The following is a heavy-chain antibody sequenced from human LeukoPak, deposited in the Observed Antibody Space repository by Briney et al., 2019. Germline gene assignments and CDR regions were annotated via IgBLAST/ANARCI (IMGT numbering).Heavy chain of an antibody. Sequence: GGSLRLSCAASGFTFSSYSMNWVRQAPGKGLEWVSYISSSSSTIYYADSVKGRFTISGDNAENSLYLQMNSLRAEDTAVYYCARRDDYVWGSYPNYFDYWGQGTLVTVSS. CDR1: GFTFSSYS. J-gene: IGHJ4*02. CDR2: ISSSSSTI. V-gene: IGHV3-48*01. D-gene: IGHD3-16*02. CDR3: ARRDDYVWGSYPNYFDY.